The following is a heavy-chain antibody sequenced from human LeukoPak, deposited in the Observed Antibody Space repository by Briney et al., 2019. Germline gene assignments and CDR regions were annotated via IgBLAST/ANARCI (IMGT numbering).Heavy chain of an antibody. CDR2: INPNSGGT. D-gene: IGHD3-22*01. CDR3: AREFCITMIVVGRAAFDI. J-gene: IGHJ3*02. CDR1: AYTFTGYY. V-gene: IGHV1-2*02. Sequence: ASVKVSCKASAYTFTGYYMHWVRQAPGQGLEWMGWINPNSGGTNYAQKFQGRVTMTRDTSISTAYMELSRLRSDDTAVYYCAREFCITMIVVGRAAFDIWGQGTMVTVSS.